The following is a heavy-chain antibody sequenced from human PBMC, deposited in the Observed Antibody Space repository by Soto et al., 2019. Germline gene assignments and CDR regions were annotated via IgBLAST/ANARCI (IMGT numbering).Heavy chain of an antibody. CDR3: PRECGVYGNYSSGSDV. J-gene: IGHJ6*02. CDR1: GYSFTSYW. V-gene: IGHV5-51*01. Sequence: GESLKISCKSSGYSFTSYWIGWVRQMPGKGLEWMGIIYPGDSDTRYSPSFQGQVTISADKSISTAYLQWSSLKASDTAMYYCPRECGVYGNYSSGSDVCGQGTTVTGSS. D-gene: IGHD4-17*01. CDR2: IYPGDSDT.